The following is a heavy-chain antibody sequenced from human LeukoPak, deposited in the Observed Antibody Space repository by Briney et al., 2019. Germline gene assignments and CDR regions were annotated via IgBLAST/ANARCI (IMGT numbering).Heavy chain of an antibody. D-gene: IGHD5-12*01. V-gene: IGHV3-48*02. CDR1: GFTFSSYS. CDR3: ARLISGYDSY. J-gene: IGHJ4*02. CDR2: ISSSSSTI. Sequence: GGSLRLSCAASGFTFSSYSMNWVRQAPGKGLEWVSYISSSSSTIYYADSVKGRFTISRGNAENSLYLQMDSLRDEDTAIYYCARLISGYDSYWGQGTLVTVSS.